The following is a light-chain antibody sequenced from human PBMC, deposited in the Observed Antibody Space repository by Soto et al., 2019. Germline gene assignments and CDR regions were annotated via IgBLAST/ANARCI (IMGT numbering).Light chain of an antibody. CDR1: SSNIGGNN. Sequence: QSVLTQPPSASGTPGQRVTISCSGSSSNIGGNNVNWYQQLPGAAPKLLIYSNNQRPSGVPDRFSGSKSGTSASLAISGLQSEDGADYYCAAWDDSLNGVVFGGGTKLTVL. J-gene: IGLJ2*01. CDR2: SNN. CDR3: AAWDDSLNGVV. V-gene: IGLV1-44*01.